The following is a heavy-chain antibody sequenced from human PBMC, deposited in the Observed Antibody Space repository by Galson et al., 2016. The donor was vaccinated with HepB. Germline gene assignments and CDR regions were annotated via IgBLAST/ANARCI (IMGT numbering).Heavy chain of an antibody. Sequence: SLRLSCAASGFTFDDYTMHWVRQAPGKGLEWVSLISWDGGSTYYADSVKGRFTISRDNSKNTLYLQMNSLRVEDTAVYYCARERGGSTGFLDPWGQGTLVTVSS. J-gene: IGHJ5*02. D-gene: IGHD1-26*01. V-gene: IGHV3-43*01. CDR2: ISWDGGST. CDR3: ARERGGSTGFLDP. CDR1: GFTFDDYT.